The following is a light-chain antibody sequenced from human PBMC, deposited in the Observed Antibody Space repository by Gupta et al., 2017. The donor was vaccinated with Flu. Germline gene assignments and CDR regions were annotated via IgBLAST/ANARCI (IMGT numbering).Light chain of an antibody. CDR1: QSVGTY. V-gene: IGKV3-11*01. J-gene: IGKJ2*01. CDR2: DAS. CDR3: QKRSNWPPYT. Sequence: EIVLTQSPATLSLSPGERATLSCRASQSVGTYLAWYQQKPGQTPRLLIYDASNRATGIPARCSGSGGGTDLSLTISSREQEDFAVYYCQKRSNWPPYTFGQGTRLEI.